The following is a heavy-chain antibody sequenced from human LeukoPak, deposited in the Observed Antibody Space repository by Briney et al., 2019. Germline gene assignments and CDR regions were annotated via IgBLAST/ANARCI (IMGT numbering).Heavy chain of an antibody. Sequence: SETLSLTCAVYGGSFSGYYWSWIRQPPGKGLEWIGEINHSGSTNYNPSLKSRVTISVDTSKNQFSLKLSSVTAADTAVYYCARHVSKGNYYYGSGSYYNPQYYFDYWGQGTLVTVSS. CDR2: INHSGST. V-gene: IGHV4-34*01. CDR3: ARHVSKGNYYYGSGSYYNPQYYFDY. CDR1: GGSFSGYY. J-gene: IGHJ4*02. D-gene: IGHD3-10*01.